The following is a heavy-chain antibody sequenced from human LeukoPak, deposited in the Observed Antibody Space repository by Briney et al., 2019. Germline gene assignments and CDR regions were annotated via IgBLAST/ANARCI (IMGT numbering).Heavy chain of an antibody. Sequence: ASVKVSCKASGYTFTSYDINWVRQATGQGLEWMGWMNPNSGNTGYAQKFQGRVTMTRNTSISTAYMELSSLRSEDTAVYYCARGGILAAAGNYYYGMDVWGQGTTVTVS. CDR1: GYTFTSYD. D-gene: IGHD6-13*01. J-gene: IGHJ6*02. V-gene: IGHV1-8*01. CDR2: MNPNSGNT. CDR3: ARGGILAAAGNYYYGMDV.